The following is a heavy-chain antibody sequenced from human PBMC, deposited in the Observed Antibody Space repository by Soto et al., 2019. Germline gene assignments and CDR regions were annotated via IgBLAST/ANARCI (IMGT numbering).Heavy chain of an antibody. Sequence: EVQLLESGGGLVQPGGSLRLSCTASGFTFSSYTMSWVRQAPGKGLEWVSGVRAGGGSTDYADSVKGRFTVSRDESKNTLYLQMNSLRAEDTAVYYCAASDYVWGSYRYHFTLGYWGQGTLVTVSS. CDR1: GFTFSSYT. CDR3: AASDYVWGSYRYHFTLGY. D-gene: IGHD3-16*02. CDR2: VRAGGGST. V-gene: IGHV3-23*01. J-gene: IGHJ4*02.